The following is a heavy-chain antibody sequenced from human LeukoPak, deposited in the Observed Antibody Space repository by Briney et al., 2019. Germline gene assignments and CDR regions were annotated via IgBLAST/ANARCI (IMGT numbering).Heavy chain of an antibody. J-gene: IGHJ3*02. CDR1: GYSFTSYW. D-gene: IGHD6-13*01. V-gene: IGHV5-51*01. CDR3: ARQRGSSWPFDAFDI. CDR2: IYPGDSDT. Sequence: GESLKISCKGSGYSFTSYWVGWVRQMPGKGLEWMGIIYPGDSDTRYSPSFQGQVTISADKSISTAYLQWSSLKASDTATYYCARQRGSSWPFDAFDIWGQGTMVTVSS.